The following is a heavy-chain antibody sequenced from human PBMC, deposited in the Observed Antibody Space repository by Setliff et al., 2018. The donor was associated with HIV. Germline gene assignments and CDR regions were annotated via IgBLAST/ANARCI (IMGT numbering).Heavy chain of an antibody. V-gene: IGHV4-4*09. CDR2: INSSGRT. D-gene: IGHD3-10*01. CDR1: GGSISSFY. J-gene: IGHJ5*02. CDR3: ARRFGEVYDWIDP. Sequence: SETLSLTCTVSGGSISSFYWSWIRQPPGKGPEWIGYINSSGRTNYNPSLKGRVIISLDTSKNRFSLKLNSVTAADTAVYYCARRFGEVYDWIDPWGQGTLVTVSS.